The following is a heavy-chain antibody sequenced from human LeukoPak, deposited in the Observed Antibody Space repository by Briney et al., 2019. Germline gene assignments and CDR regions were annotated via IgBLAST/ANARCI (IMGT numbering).Heavy chain of an antibody. CDR2: IYYSGST. CDR1: GGSISSRSDY. Sequence: SETLSLTCTVSGGSISSRSDYWGWIRQPPGKGLEWIGGIYYSGSTHYNPSLKSRVTISVDTSKNQFSLELSSVTAADTAVYYCARRPGEYGGNDFDYWGQGTLVTVSS. V-gene: IGHV4-39*01. CDR3: ARRPGEYGGNDFDY. D-gene: IGHD4/OR15-4a*01. J-gene: IGHJ4*02.